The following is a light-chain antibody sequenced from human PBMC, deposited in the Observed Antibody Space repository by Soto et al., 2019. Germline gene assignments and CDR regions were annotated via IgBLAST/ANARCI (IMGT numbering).Light chain of an antibody. CDR3: QQYNNWPRAP. Sequence: IVMTQSPATLSVSPGERATLSCRASQSINSNLAWYQQKPGQAPRLLMFRASIRATGFPARFSGSGSGTEFNITISSLQSEDSAIYYCQQYNNWPRAPFGGGTKVEIK. CDR2: RAS. V-gene: IGKV3-15*01. CDR1: QSINSN. J-gene: IGKJ4*01.